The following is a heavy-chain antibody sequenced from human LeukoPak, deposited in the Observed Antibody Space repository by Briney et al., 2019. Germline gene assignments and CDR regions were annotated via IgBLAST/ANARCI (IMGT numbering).Heavy chain of an antibody. CDR1: GFTFSSYG. D-gene: IGHD6-13*01. Sequence: GGSLRLSCAASGFTFSSYGMHWVRQAPGKGLEWVAVIWYDGSNKYYAGSVKGRFTISRDNSKNTLYLQMNSLRAEDTAVYYCAKEGPYSSSWYISAFDIWGQGTMVTVSS. CDR2: IWYDGSNK. J-gene: IGHJ3*02. CDR3: AKEGPYSSSWYISAFDI. V-gene: IGHV3-33*06.